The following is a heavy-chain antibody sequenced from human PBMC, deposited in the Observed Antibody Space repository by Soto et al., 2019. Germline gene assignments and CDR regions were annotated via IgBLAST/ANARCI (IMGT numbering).Heavy chain of an antibody. CDR2: ISYDGSNK. CDR3: AKDLLNRNVLRNYYGMDV. D-gene: IGHD3-10*02. J-gene: IGHJ6*02. V-gene: IGHV3-30*18. Sequence: LRLSCAASGFTFSSYGMHWVLQAPGKGLEWVAVISYDGSNKYYADSVKGRFTITRDNSKNTLYLQMNSLRAEDTAVYYCAKDLLNRNVLRNYYGMDVWGQGTTVTVSS. CDR1: GFTFSSYG.